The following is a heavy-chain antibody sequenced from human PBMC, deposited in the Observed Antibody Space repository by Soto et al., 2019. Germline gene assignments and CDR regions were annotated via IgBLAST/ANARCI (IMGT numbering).Heavy chain of an antibody. CDR3: ARGSGLEWLSHYYYYGMDV. J-gene: IGHJ6*02. CDR2: INPSGGST. CDR1: GYTFTSYY. V-gene: IGHV1-46*01. Sequence: VASVKVSCKASGYTFTSYYMHWVRQAPGQGLEWMGIINPSGGSTSYAQKFQGRVTMTRDTSTSTVYMELSSLRSEDTAVYYCARGSGLEWLSHYYYYGMDVWGQGTTVTVSS. D-gene: IGHD3-3*01.